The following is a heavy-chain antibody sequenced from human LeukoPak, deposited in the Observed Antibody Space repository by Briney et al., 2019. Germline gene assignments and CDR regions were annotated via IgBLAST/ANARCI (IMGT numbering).Heavy chain of an antibody. CDR1: GGSFSGYY. Sequence: PSETLSLXCAVYGGSFSGYYWSWIRQPPGKELEWIGEINHSGSTNYNPSLKSRVTISVDTSKNQFSLKLSSVTAADTAVYYCAGGPRGDYDFWSGNAFDIWGQGTMVTVSS. V-gene: IGHV4-34*01. D-gene: IGHD3-3*01. CDR3: AGGPRGDYDFWSGNAFDI. CDR2: INHSGST. J-gene: IGHJ3*02.